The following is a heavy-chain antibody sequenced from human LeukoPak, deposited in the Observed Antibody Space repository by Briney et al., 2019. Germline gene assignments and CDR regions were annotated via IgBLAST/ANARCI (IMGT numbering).Heavy chain of an antibody. CDR3: AREGARGWNLLIDY. V-gene: IGHV4-59*12. CDR2: IYYSGST. CDR1: GGSISSYY. D-gene: IGHD1-1*01. Sequence: SETLSLTCTVSGGSISSYYWSWIRQPPGKGLEWIGYIYYSGSTNYNPSLKSRVTMSVDTSKNQFSLKLSSVTAADTAVYYCAREGARGWNLLIDYWGQGTLVTVSS. J-gene: IGHJ4*02.